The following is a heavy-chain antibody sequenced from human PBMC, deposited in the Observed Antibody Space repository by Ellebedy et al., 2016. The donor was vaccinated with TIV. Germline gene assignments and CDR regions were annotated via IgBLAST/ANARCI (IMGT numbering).Heavy chain of an antibody. J-gene: IGHJ4*02. Sequence: SETLSLTXTVSGGSISSGDYYWSWIRQPPGKGLEWIGYIYYSGSTYYNPSLKSRVTISVDTSKNQFSLKLSSVTAADTAVYYCTAATTDLEYDYWGQGTLVTVSS. D-gene: IGHD2-15*01. V-gene: IGHV4-30-4*01. CDR2: IYYSGST. CDR1: GGSISSGDYY. CDR3: TAATTDLEYDY.